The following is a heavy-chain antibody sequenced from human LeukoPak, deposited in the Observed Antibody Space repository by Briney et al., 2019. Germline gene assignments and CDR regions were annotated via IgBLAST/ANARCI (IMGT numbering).Heavy chain of an antibody. Sequence: GGSLRLSCAESGFTFSRYGMHWVRQAPGRGLERVAFILYEGSNNYYADSVKGPFTISIDNSKNTLYLQMNSLIAEDTAVYYCAKVMGYYDSSGYFDYWGQGTLVTVSS. CDR2: ILYEGSNN. D-gene: IGHD3-22*01. CDR3: AKVMGYYDSSGYFDY. J-gene: IGHJ4*02. CDR1: GFTFSRYG. V-gene: IGHV3-30*02.